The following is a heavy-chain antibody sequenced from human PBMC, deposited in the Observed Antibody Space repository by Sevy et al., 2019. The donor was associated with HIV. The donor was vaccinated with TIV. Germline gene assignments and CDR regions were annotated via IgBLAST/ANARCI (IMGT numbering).Heavy chain of an antibody. CDR2: ISNSPSYI. V-gene: IGHV3-21*01. Sequence: GGSLRLSCVASGFTFISFTMNWVRPAPGKGLEWVSSISNSPSYIYYADSVKGRFNISRDNAKHAMYLQMDSLRVEDAAVYYCARMGGLSDEGFDIWGQGTMVTVSS. CDR3: ARMGGLSDEGFDI. CDR1: GFTFISFT. D-gene: IGHD3-16*01. J-gene: IGHJ3*02.